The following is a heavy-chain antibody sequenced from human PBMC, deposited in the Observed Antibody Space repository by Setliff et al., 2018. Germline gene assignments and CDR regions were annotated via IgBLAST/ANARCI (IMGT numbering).Heavy chain of an antibody. Sequence: SETLSLTCTVSGGSISPHFWSWIRQPPGKGLEWIGYIYHNGNTNFNPSLKARVSMSVDTSKNQIALNLKSVTAADTAVYYCARDRTAYSYGLDVWGQGTTVTVSS. CDR1: GGSISPHF. CDR3: ARDRTAYSYGLDV. CDR2: IYHNGNT. D-gene: IGHD5-18*01. V-gene: IGHV4-59*11. J-gene: IGHJ6*02.